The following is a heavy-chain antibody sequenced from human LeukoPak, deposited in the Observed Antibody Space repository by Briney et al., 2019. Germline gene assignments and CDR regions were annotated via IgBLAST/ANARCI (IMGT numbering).Heavy chain of an antibody. Sequence: SETLSITCAVYGGSFSGYYWSWIRQPPGKGLEWIGEINHSGSTNYNPSLKSRVTISVDTSKNQFSLKLSSVTAADTAVYYCARGRYSSGWYGYWGQGTLVTVSS. V-gene: IGHV4-34*01. CDR2: INHSGST. CDR3: ARGRYSSGWYGY. J-gene: IGHJ4*02. D-gene: IGHD6-19*01. CDR1: GGSFSGYY.